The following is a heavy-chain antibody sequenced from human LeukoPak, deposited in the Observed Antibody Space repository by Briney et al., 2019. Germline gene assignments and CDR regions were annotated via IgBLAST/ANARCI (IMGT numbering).Heavy chain of an antibody. Sequence: SGGSLRLSCAASGLTVSSNYMTWVRQAPGKGLEWVSAISSSSSYIYYADSVKGRFTISRDNAKNSLYLQMNSLRAEDTAVYYCARDEFYYYYAMDVWGQGTTVTVSS. V-gene: IGHV3-21*01. J-gene: IGHJ6*02. CDR2: ISSSSSYI. CDR3: ARDEFYYYYAMDV. CDR1: GLTVSSNY.